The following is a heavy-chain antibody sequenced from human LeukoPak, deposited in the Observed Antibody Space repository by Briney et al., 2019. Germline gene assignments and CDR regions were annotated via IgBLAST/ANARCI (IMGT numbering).Heavy chain of an antibody. V-gene: IGHV1-2*02. CDR1: GYTFTGYY. Sequence: ASVKVSCKASGYTFTGYYMHWVRQAPGQGLEWMGWINPNSGGTNYAQKFQGRVTMTRDTSISTAYMELSSLRSEDTAVNYCARVGATDAFDIWGQGTMVTVSS. J-gene: IGHJ3*02. D-gene: IGHD1-26*01. CDR2: INPNSGGT. CDR3: ARVGATDAFDI.